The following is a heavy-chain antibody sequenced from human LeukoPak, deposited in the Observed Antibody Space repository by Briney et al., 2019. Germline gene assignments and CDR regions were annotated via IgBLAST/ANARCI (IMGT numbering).Heavy chain of an antibody. Sequence: SVKVSFKASGGTFSSYAISWVRQAPGQGLEWMGGIIPIFGTANYAQKFQGRATITTDESTSTAYMELSSLRSEDTAVYYCASTAARYYYYYYMDVWGKGTTVTVSS. CDR3: ASTAARYYYYYYMDV. CDR1: GGTFSSYA. CDR2: IIPIFGTA. V-gene: IGHV1-69*05. J-gene: IGHJ6*03. D-gene: IGHD2-2*01.